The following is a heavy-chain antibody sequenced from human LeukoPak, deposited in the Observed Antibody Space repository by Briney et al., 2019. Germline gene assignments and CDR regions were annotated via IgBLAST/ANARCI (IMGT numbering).Heavy chain of an antibody. CDR3: ARDLGYSYTLNYFDY. CDR2: TNPTGGST. CDR1: GYTFTSYY. V-gene: IGHV1-46*01. D-gene: IGHD5-18*01. Sequence: ASVKVSCKASGYTFTSYYMHWVRQAPGEGLEWMGITNPTGGSTSYAQKFQGRVTMTRDTSTSTVYMELSSLRSEDTAVYYCARDLGYSYTLNYFDYWGQGTLVTVSS. J-gene: IGHJ4*02.